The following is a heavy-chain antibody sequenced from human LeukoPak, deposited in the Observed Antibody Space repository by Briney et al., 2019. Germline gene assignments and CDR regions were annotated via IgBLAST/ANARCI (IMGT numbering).Heavy chain of an antibody. CDR3: AGGKGVREDTNPLDAFDI. CDR1: GYTFTSYS. J-gene: IGHJ3*02. D-gene: IGHD3-10*01. Sequence: ASVKVSCKASGYTFTSYSINWVRQAPGQGLEWMGWISGYNGNTNYAQRLQGRVTLTTDTSTTTAYMELRSLRSDDTAVYYCAGGKGVREDTNPLDAFDIWGQGTMVTVSA. V-gene: IGHV1-18*01. CDR2: ISGYNGNT.